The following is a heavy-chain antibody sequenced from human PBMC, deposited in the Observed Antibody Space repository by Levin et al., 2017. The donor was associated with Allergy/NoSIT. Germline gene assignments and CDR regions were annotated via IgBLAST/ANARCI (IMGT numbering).Heavy chain of an antibody. CDR3: AKDGWGSSSWYYFDY. CDR2: ISYDGSNK. V-gene: IGHV3-30*18. Sequence: GGSLRLSCAASGFTFSSYGMHWVRQAPGKGLEWVAVISYDGSNKYYADSVKGRFTISRDNSKNTLYLQMNSLRAEDTAVYYCAKDGWGSSSWYYFDYWGQGTLVTVSS. J-gene: IGHJ4*02. D-gene: IGHD6-13*01. CDR1: GFTFSSYG.